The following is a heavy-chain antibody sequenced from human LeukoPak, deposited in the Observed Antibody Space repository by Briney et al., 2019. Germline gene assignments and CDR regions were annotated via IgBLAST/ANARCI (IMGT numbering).Heavy chain of an antibody. CDR1: GGSFSGYY. CDR3: ARAGIAAAGPWDY. J-gene: IGHJ4*02. D-gene: IGHD6-13*01. CDR2: INHSGST. V-gene: IGHV4-34*01. Sequence: SETLSLTCAVYGGSFSGYYWSWIRQPPGKGLEWIGEINHSGSTNYNPSLKSRVTISVDTSKNKFSLKLSSVTAADTAVYYCARAGIAAAGPWDYWGQGTLVTVSS.